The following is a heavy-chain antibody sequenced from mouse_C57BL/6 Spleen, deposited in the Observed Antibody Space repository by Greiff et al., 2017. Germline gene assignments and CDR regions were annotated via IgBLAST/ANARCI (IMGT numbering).Heavy chain of an antibody. Sequence: VQLKESGAELVKPGASVKLSCTASGFNIKDYYMHWVKQRTEQGLEWIGRIDPEDGETKYAPKFQGKATITADTSSNTAYLQLGSLTSEDTAVYYCARSRGNWGYAMDYWGQGTSVTVSS. V-gene: IGHV14-2*01. D-gene: IGHD4-1*01. CDR2: IDPEDGET. CDR1: GFNIKDYY. CDR3: ARSRGNWGYAMDY. J-gene: IGHJ4*01.